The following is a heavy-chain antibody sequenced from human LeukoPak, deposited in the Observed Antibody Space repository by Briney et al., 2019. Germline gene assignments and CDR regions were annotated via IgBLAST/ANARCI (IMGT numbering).Heavy chain of an antibody. CDR1: GFTFSSYA. CDR2: IYSGGST. CDR3: ARVHQGMDV. Sequence: GGSLRLSCAASGFTFSSYAMSWVRQAPGKGLEWVSVIYSGGSTYYADSVKGRFTISRDNSKNTLYLQMNSLRAEDTAVYYCARVHQGMDVWGQGTTVAVSS. J-gene: IGHJ6*02. V-gene: IGHV3-66*01.